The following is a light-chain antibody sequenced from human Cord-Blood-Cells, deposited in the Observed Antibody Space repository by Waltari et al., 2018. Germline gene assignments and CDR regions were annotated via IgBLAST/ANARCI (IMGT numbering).Light chain of an antibody. Sequence: QSALPQPASVSGAPGQSITISCTGTILDVGGYNYFPWSQQHPGKAPRLMIYAVRNRPSGVSNRFSGSKSGNTASLTISGLQAEDEADYYCSSYTSSSTPYVFGTGTKVTVL. J-gene: IGLJ1*01. CDR1: ILDVGGYNY. CDR2: AVR. V-gene: IGLV2-14*01. CDR3: SSYTSSSTPYV.